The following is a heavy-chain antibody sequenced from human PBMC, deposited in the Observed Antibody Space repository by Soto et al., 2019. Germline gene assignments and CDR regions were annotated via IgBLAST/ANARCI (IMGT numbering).Heavy chain of an antibody. J-gene: IGHJ4*02. Sequence: GGSLRLSCAACGLTFSSYSMNWVRQDPGKGLEWVSYISGISSYIYYADSVKCRFTISRDNAKNSLYLQMNSLRAEDTAVYYCARAVGGTSIWGQGTLVTVSS. D-gene: IGHD1-26*01. CDR3: ARAVGGTSI. CDR2: ISGISSYI. V-gene: IGHV3-21*01. CDR1: GLTFSSYS.